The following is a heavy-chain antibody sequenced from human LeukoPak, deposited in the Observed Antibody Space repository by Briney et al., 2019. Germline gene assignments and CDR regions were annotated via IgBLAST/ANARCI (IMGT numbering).Heavy chain of an antibody. D-gene: IGHD3-10*01. J-gene: IGHJ4*02. V-gene: IGHV4-59*01. CDR1: GGSISSYY. CDR2: IYYSGST. Sequence: SETLSLTCTVSGGSISSYYWSWLRQPPGKGLEWIGYIYYSGSTNYNPSLKSRVTISVDTSKNQFSLKLSSVTAADTAVYYCAGEDYYGSGSYYNYWGQGTLVTVSS. CDR3: AGEDYYGSGSYYNY.